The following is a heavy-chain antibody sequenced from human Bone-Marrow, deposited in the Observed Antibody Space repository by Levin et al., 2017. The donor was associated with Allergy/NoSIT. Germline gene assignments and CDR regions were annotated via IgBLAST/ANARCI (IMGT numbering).Heavy chain of an antibody. CDR1: GGSIRSGHHY. J-gene: IGHJ6*03. Sequence: SETLSLTCTVSGGSIRSGHHYWSWIRQTAGKGLEWIGRINTSGSSNYNPSLKSRVTISVDASKNQFSLRLSSVTAADTAVYYCARDQVTMIRGVLVTAAYAYYYDMDVWGNGTTVTVSS. D-gene: IGHD3-10*01. CDR2: INTSGSS. V-gene: IGHV4-61*02. CDR3: ARDQVTMIRGVLVTAAYAYYYDMDV.